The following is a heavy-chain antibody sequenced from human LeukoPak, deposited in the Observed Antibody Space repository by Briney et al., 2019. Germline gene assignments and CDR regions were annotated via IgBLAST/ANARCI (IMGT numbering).Heavy chain of an antibody. J-gene: IGHJ4*02. V-gene: IGHV3-30*18. CDR1: GFTFGSCG. D-gene: IGHD3-10*01. Sequence: GGSLRLSCAASGFTFGSCGMHWVRQAPGKGLEWVAVITYDGDTTYFEDSVKGGFSISRDTSKSTLYLQMNSLGAEDTAVYYCVKEQGSGSYRTADYWGQGTLVTVCS. CDR3: VKEQGSGSYRTADY. CDR2: ITYDGDTT.